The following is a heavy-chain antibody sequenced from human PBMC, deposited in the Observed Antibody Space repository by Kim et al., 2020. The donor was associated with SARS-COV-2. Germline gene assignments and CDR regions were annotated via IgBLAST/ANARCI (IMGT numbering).Heavy chain of an antibody. CDR2: ISGSGGST. CDR1: GFTFSSYA. CDR3: AKDSSSWYSVSEYY. D-gene: IGHD6-13*01. J-gene: IGHJ4*02. V-gene: IGHV3-23*01. Sequence: GGSLRLSCAASGFTFSSYAMSWVRQAPGKGLEWVSAISGSGGSTYYADSVKGRFTISRDNSKNTLYLQMNSLRAEDTAVYYCAKDSSSWYSVSEYYWGQGTLVTVSS.